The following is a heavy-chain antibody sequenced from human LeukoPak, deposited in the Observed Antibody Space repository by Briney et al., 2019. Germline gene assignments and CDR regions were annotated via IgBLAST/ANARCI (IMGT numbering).Heavy chain of an antibody. CDR1: GYTFTSHY. V-gene: IGHV1-2*04. J-gene: IGHJ4*02. CDR2: INPNGSHT. CDR3: ARSGPGQQLEFDPFDC. Sequence: ASMNLSCTASGYTFTSHYMHWVRQAPGQGLEWMGWINPNGSHTTYAKTMQGWFTMTRNTSISTAYMGLSRLRSDDAAVYYCARSGPGQQLEFDPFDCWGQGTLVTASS. D-gene: IGHD6-13*01.